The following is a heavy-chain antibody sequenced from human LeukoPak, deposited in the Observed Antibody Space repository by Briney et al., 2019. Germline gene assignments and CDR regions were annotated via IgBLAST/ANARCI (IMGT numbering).Heavy chain of an antibody. V-gene: IGHV4-34*01. J-gene: IGHJ5*02. CDR1: GGSFSGYY. CDR2: INHSGST. CDR3: ARARRYFDWLLYGNWFDP. D-gene: IGHD3-9*01. Sequence: SETLSLTCAVYGGSFSGYYWSWTRQPPGKGLEWIGEINHSGSTNYNPSLKSRVTISVDTSKNQFSLKLSSVTAADTAVYYCARARRYFDWLLYGNWFDPWGQGTLVTVSS.